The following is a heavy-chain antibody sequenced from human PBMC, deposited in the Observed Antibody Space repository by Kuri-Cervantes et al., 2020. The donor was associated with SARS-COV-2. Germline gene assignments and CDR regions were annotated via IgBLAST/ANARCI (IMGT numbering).Heavy chain of an antibody. Sequence: ASVKVSCKASGYTFTSYAMHWVRQAPGQRHEWMGWINAGNGNTKYSQKFQSRVTMTRNTSISTAYMELSSLRSEDTAVYYCARADCSGGSCPEDWGQGTLVTVSS. CDR1: GYTFTSYA. J-gene: IGHJ4*02. CDR3: ARADCSGGSCPED. D-gene: IGHD2-15*01. CDR2: INAGNGNT. V-gene: IGHV1-3*01.